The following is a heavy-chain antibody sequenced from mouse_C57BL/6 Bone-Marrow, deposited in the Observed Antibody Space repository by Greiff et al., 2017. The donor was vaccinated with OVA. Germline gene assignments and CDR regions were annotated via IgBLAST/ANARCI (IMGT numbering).Heavy chain of an antibody. CDR1: GFTFSSSG. V-gene: IGHV5-6*01. J-gene: IGHJ2*01. Sequence: EVKLMESGGDLVKPGGSLKLSCAASGFTFSSSGMSWVRQTPDKRLEWVATISSGGSYTYYPDSVKGLFTISRDNAKNTLYLQMSSLKSEYTAMYYCARFYDGYYGYFDYWGQGTTLTVSS. CDR3: ARFYDGYYGYFDY. CDR2: ISSGGSYT. D-gene: IGHD2-3*01.